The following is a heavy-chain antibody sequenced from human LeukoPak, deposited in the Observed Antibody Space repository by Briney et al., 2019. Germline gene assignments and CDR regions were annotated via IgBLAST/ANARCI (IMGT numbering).Heavy chain of an antibody. V-gene: IGHV1-2*02. D-gene: IGHD4-17*01. CDR1: GDPFTSYY. CDR3: ARAGYDYRASSDF. Sequence: ASVNVSCKASGDPFTSYYIHWVRQAPGQGLEWMGGINPKNGDAKYAQKFQGRVTITRATSIGTAYMEVSRLTSDDPAVYLCARAGYDYRASSDFWGQGHLVTVSS. CDR2: INPKNGDA. J-gene: IGHJ4*02.